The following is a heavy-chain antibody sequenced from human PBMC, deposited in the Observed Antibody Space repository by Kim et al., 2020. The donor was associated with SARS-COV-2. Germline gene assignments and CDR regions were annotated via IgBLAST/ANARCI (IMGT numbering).Heavy chain of an antibody. D-gene: IGHD1-1*01. J-gene: IGHJ6*01. V-gene: IGHV3-30*18. Sequence: GGSLRLSCAAARITFRTSAMHWVRQAPGKGLEWVSSISYDGRNKYYEDSVKGRFTVSRDNSKNTMYLQMNSLRTEDTALYYCAKALRNMVHMEVWGQGTTATVSS. CDR2: ISYDGRNK. CDR3: AKALRNMVHMEV. CDR1: RITFRTSA.